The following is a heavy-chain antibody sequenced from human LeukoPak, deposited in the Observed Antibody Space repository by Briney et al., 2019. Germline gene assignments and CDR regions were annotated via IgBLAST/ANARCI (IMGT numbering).Heavy chain of an antibody. D-gene: IGHD2-15*01. Sequence: GASVKVSCKASGYTFTSYYMHWVRQAPGQGLEWMGWINPNSGGTNYAQKFQGRVTMTRDTSISTAYMELSRLRSDDTAVYYCARDSGGYYYYYYYMDVWGKGTTVTVSS. V-gene: IGHV1-2*02. CDR2: INPNSGGT. J-gene: IGHJ6*03. CDR3: ARDSGGYYYYYYYMDV. CDR1: GYTFTSYY.